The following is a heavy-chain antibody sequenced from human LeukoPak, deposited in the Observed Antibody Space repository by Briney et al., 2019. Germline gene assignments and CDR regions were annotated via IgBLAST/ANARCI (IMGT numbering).Heavy chain of an antibody. CDR2: ISGSGGST. J-gene: IGHJ5*02. CDR3: AKDRLYSSGWYHL. D-gene: IGHD6-19*01. V-gene: IGHV3-23*01. Sequence: GGSLRLSCAASGFTFSSYGMSWVRQAPGRGLEWVSAISGSGGSTYYADSVKGRFAISRDNSKNTLYLQMNSLRAEDTAVYYCAKDRLYSSGWYHLWGQGTLVTVSS. CDR1: GFTFSSYG.